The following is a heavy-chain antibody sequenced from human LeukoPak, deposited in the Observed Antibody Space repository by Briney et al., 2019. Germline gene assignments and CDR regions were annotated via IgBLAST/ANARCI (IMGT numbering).Heavy chain of an antibody. V-gene: IGHV3-23*01. D-gene: IGHD2-2*01. CDR2: ISGSGGST. Sequence: GGSLRLSCAASGFTFSSYAMSWVRQAPGKGLEWVSAISGSGGSTYYADSVKGRFTISRDNSKNTLYLQMNSLRAEDTAVYYCTTDRRGYCSSTSCLLWGSYYYYMDVWGKGTTVTVSS. CDR3: TTDRRGYCSSTSCLLWGSYYYYMDV. CDR1: GFTFSSYA. J-gene: IGHJ6*03.